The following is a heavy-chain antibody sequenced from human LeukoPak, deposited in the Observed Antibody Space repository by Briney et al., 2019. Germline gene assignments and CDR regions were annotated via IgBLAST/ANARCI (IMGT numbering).Heavy chain of an antibody. J-gene: IGHJ5*02. V-gene: IGHV4-34*01. Sequence: SETLSLTCAVYGGSFSGYYWSWIRQPPGKGLEWIGEINHRGSTNYNPSLKSRVTMSVDTSKNQFSLKLSSVTAADTAVYYCARDSGTTGEVKFDPWGQGTLVTVSS. CDR2: INHRGST. D-gene: IGHD3-10*01. CDR1: GGSFSGYY. CDR3: ARDSGTTGEVKFDP.